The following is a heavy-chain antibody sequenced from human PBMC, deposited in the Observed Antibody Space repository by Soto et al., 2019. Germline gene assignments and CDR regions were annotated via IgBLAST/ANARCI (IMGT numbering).Heavy chain of an antibody. CDR3: ASTLDV. Sequence: QVQLVESGGGVVQPGRSLRLSCAASGFTFSSYAMHWVRQAPGKGLEWVAVISYDGSNKYYADSVKGRFTISRDNSKNTLYLQMNSPRAEDTAVCYCASTLDVWGQGTTVTVSS. CDR2: ISYDGSNK. CDR1: GFTFSSYA. J-gene: IGHJ6*02. V-gene: IGHV3-30-3*01.